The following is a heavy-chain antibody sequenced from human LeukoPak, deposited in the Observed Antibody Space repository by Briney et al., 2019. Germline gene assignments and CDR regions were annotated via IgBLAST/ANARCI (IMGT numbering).Heavy chain of an antibody. V-gene: IGHV4-4*09. J-gene: IGHJ6*02. CDR3: ARQIVFGELFNYYGMDV. CDR2: IYTSGST. D-gene: IGHD3-10*01. CDR1: GGSISSYY. Sequence: SETLSLTCTVSGGSISSYYWSWIRQPPGKGLEWIGYIYTSGSTNYNPSLKSRVTISVDTSKNQFSLKLSSVTAADTAVYYCARQIVFGELFNYYGMDVWGQGTTVTVSS.